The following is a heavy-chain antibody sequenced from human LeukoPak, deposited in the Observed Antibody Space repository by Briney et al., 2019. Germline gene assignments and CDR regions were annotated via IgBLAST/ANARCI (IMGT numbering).Heavy chain of an antibody. Sequence: GGSLRLSCAASGFTFSSYAMSWVRQAPGRGLEWVSAISGSGGSTYYADSVKGRFTISRDNAKNSLYLQMNSLRAEDTALYYCARDLSRDGYNGGYWGQGTLVTVSS. CDR1: GFTFSSYA. J-gene: IGHJ4*02. CDR2: ISGSGGST. CDR3: ARDLSRDGYNGGY. V-gene: IGHV3-23*01. D-gene: IGHD5-24*01.